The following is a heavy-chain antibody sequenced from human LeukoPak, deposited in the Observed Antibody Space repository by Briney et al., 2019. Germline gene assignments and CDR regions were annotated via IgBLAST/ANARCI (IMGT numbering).Heavy chain of an antibody. D-gene: IGHD5-12*01. CDR2: ISYDGSNK. CDR1: GFTFSSYG. Sequence: GGSLRLSCAASGFTFSSYGMHWVRQAPGKGLEWVAVISYDGSNKYYADSVKGRFTISRDNSKNTLYLQMNSLRAEDTAVYYCAREYSGYDYRGYFDYWGQGTLVTVSS. CDR3: AREYSGYDYRGYFDY. J-gene: IGHJ4*02. V-gene: IGHV3-30*03.